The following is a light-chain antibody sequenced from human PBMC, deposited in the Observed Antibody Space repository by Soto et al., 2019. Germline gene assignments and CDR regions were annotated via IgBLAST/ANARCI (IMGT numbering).Light chain of an antibody. CDR1: QSVSSW. J-gene: IGKJ5*01. Sequence: DIQMTQSPSSVSASVGDRVTITCRASQSVSSWLAWYQQKPGKAPKLLIYGASTLQGGVPSRFSGSGSGTDFALTISSLQPEDSATYYCQQANTCPSITFGQGTRLEI. V-gene: IGKV1-12*02. CDR2: GAS. CDR3: QQANTCPSIT.